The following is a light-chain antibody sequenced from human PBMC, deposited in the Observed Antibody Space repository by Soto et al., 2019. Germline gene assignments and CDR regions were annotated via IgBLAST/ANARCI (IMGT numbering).Light chain of an antibody. CDR2: DAS. CDR3: QHYHNLPYS. CDR1: QDISNY. V-gene: IGKV1-33*01. Sequence: DIQMTHSPSSLSASVGDRVTITCQASQDISNYLNWYQQKPGKAPKLLIYDASNLETGVPSRFSGSGSGTDFTFTINSLQPEDIATYYCQHYHNLPYSFGQGTKVDI. J-gene: IGKJ2*03.